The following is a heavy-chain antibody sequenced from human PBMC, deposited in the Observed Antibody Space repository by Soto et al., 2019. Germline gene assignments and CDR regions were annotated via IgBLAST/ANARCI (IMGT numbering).Heavy chain of an antibody. CDR1: GGSISSSSYS. CDR3: ARRWGRTFDY. CDR2: MNHSVNT. D-gene: IGHD7-27*01. J-gene: IGHJ4*02. V-gene: IGHV4-39*07. Sequence: PSETLSLTCIVSGGSISSSSYSWAWIRQPPGKGLEWIGNMNHSVNTYYNPSLKSRVTISVDTSKNQFSLKLSSVTAADTAVYYCARRWGRTFDYWGQGTLVTVSS.